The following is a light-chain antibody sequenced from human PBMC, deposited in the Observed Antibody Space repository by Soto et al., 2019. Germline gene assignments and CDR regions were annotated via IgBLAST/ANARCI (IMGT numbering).Light chain of an antibody. CDR2: GAS. V-gene: IGKV3-15*01. Sequence: EIVMTQSPATLSVPPGERATLSCRASQSVSNNLAWYQKKPGQAPRLLIYGASTRATGIPARFSGSGSGTEFTLTISSLQSEDFAFYYCQQYNTWWTFGQGTRVDIK. CDR1: QSVSNN. CDR3: QQYNTWWT. J-gene: IGKJ1*01.